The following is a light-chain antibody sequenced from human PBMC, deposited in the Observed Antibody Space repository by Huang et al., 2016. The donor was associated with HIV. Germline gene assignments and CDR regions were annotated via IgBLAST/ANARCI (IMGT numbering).Light chain of an antibody. J-gene: IGKJ5*01. CDR3: QQSYSAWSS. CDR1: QSISTY. CDR2: SAS. V-gene: IGKV1-39*01. Sequence: IQMTQSPTSLSASVGDRVSIACRASQSISTYLNWYQQKPGKAPKLLLSSASDLHSGVPSRFSGSGSGTDFTLTIRGLQLDDFATYYCQQSYSAWSSFGRGTRL.